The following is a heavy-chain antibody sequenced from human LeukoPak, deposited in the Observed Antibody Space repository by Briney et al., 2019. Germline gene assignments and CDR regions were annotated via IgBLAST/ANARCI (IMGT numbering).Heavy chain of an antibody. CDR2: IYYSGST. Sequence: SETLSLTCTVSGGSISSSSYYWGWIRQPPGKGLEWIGSIYYSGSTYYNPSLKSRVTISVDTSKNQFSLKLSSVTAADTAVYYCARTTYSSGWYPDYWGQGTLVTVSS. CDR3: ARTTYSSGWYPDY. D-gene: IGHD6-19*01. V-gene: IGHV4-39*07. CDR1: GGSISSSSYY. J-gene: IGHJ4*02.